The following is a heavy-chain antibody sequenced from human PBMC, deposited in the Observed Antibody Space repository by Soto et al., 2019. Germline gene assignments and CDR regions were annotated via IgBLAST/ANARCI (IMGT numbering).Heavy chain of an antibody. V-gene: IGHV4-34*01. D-gene: IGHD2-2*01. Sequence: PSETLSLTCGVHGGSLSGYFWSWILLPPGKGMEWIGEINHSGGTNYSPSLKSRVTMSVDTSKNQFSLRLTSVTAADTAVYYCVRGPPRDCSSTSCYRFDYWGQGTLVTVS. CDR2: INHSGGT. J-gene: IGHJ4*02. CDR1: GGSLSGYF. CDR3: VRGPPRDCSSTSCYRFDY.